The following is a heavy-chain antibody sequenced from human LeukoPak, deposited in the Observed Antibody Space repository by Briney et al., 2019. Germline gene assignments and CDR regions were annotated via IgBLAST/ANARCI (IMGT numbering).Heavy chain of an antibody. CDR2: IYHSGNT. J-gene: IGHJ4*02. Sequence: SETLSLTCTVCGGSISRGDYYWTWIRQPTGRGLEWIGYIYHSGNTYYNPSLKSRLSISLDTSRNQFSLRLSSVSAADTAVYYCARKDGSSYYFDNWGPGTLVTVSS. D-gene: IGHD2-15*01. V-gene: IGHV4-30-4*01. CDR3: ARKDGSSYYFDN. CDR1: GGSISRGDYY.